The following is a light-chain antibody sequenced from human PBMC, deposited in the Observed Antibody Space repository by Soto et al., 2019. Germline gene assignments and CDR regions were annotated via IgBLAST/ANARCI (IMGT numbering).Light chain of an antibody. J-gene: IGKJ1*01. CDR3: QQYYTTPWT. CDR2: WAS. CDR1: QSILYSSNNKNY. V-gene: IGKV4-1*01. Sequence: DIVMTQSPDSLAVSLGERATINCKSSQSILYSSNNKNYLTCYQQKPGQPPEMLIYWASTRESGVPDRFSGSGSGTDFTLTINSLQAEDVAVYYCQQYYTTPWTFGQGTKVDIK.